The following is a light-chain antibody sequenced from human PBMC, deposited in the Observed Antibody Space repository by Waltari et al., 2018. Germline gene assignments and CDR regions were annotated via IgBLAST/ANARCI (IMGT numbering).Light chain of an antibody. Sequence: EIVLTQSPGHMSLSPGERATLSCRASKSVSRSLAWYQQKPGQSPRLLIFGTSSRATGIPDRFSGSGSGTDFSLTISRLEPEDFAVYYCQHYVTLPATFGQGTKVEVK. J-gene: IGKJ1*01. CDR2: GTS. CDR1: KSVSRS. V-gene: IGKV3-20*01. CDR3: QHYVTLPAT.